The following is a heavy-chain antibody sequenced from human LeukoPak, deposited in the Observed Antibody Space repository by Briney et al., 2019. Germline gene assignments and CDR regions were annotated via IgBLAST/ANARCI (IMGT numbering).Heavy chain of an antibody. CDR3: ARAPGRNYYDSSVSFDY. CDR2: ISSSSSYI. J-gene: IGHJ4*02. CDR1: GFTFSSYS. V-gene: IGHV3-21*01. Sequence: GGSLRLSCAASGFTFSSYSMNWVRQAPGKGLEWVSSISSSSSYIYYADSVKGRFTISRDNAKNSLYLQMNSLRAEDTAVYYCARAPGRNYYDSSVSFDYWGQGTLVTVSS. D-gene: IGHD3-22*01.